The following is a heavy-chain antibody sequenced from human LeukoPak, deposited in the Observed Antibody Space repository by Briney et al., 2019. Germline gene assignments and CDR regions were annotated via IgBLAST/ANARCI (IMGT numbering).Heavy chain of an antibody. Sequence: GGPLRLSCTASGFTFSGYEMNWVRQAPGKGLEWVSYISSSGNSIYYADSVKGRFTISRDNAKNSLYLQMNSLRAEDTAVYSCAKNGEVLSWFDPWGQGTLVTVSS. CDR3: AKNGEVLSWFDP. V-gene: IGHV3-48*03. J-gene: IGHJ5*02. CDR1: GFTFSGYE. CDR2: ISSSGNSI. D-gene: IGHD3-10*01.